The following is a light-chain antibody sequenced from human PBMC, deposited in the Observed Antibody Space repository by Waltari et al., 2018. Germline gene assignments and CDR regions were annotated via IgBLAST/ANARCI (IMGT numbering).Light chain of an antibody. Sequence: ELVLTQSPGTLSLSPGERATLSCRASQSVSMALAWYQQNPGQAPTLLIYGASNRATGIPDRFSGSGSGTDFSLIISRLEPEDFAVYYCQHYVSLPVTFGQGTKVEIK. CDR2: GAS. J-gene: IGKJ1*01. V-gene: IGKV3-20*01. CDR3: QHYVSLPVT. CDR1: QSVSMA.